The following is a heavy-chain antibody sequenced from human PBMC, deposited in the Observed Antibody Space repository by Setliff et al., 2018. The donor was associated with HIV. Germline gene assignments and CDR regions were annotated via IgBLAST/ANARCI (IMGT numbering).Heavy chain of an antibody. CDR1: GGSISSGGYY. Sequence: SETLSLTCTVSGGSISSGGYYWNWIRQYPVRGLEWIGHIYYNGRTLFNPALGTRLNMSVDTSENQFSLHLNSVTAADTAVYYCVRERRRSPLSYGLDVWGQGTTVTVAS. CDR3: VRERRRSPLSYGLDV. CDR2: IYYNGRT. V-gene: IGHV4-31*03. J-gene: IGHJ6*02.